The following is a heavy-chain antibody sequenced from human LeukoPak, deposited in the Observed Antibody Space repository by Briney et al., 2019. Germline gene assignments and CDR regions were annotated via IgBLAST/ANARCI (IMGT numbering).Heavy chain of an antibody. J-gene: IGHJ5*02. D-gene: IGHD3-22*01. CDR2: IIPIFGTA. CDR1: GGTFSSYA. CDR3: AREGITMIVVVGARAAWFDP. V-gene: IGHV1-69*13. Sequence: ASVKVSCKASGGTFSSYAISWVRQAPGQGLEWMGGIIPIFGTANYAQKFQGRVTITADESTSTAYMELSSLRSEDTAVYYCAREGITMIVVVGARAAWFDPWGQGTLVTVSS.